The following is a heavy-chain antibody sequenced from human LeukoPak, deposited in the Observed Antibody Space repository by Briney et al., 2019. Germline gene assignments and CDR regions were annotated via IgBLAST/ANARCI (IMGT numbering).Heavy chain of an antibody. CDR2: ISGSGGST. V-gene: IGHV3-23*01. J-gene: IGHJ4*02. Sequence: GGSLRLSCAASGFTFSSYAMSWVRQAPGKGLEWVSAISGSGGSTYYADSVKGRFTISRDSAKNSLYLQMNSLRAEDTAVYYCARDSSPSISLLWFGELGYWGQGTLVTVSS. D-gene: IGHD3-10*01. CDR1: GFTFSSYA. CDR3: ARDSSPSISLLWFGELGY.